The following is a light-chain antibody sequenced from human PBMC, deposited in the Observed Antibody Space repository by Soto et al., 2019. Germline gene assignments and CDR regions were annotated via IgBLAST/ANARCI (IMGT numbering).Light chain of an antibody. Sequence: EIVLTQSPRTLSLSPGESATLSCRASQNVYINSLAWVQQKPGQTPRLLIYGPSTRAAGVPDRFTGSGSGADFALTITRLEPEDFAMYYCQQYGGAPFTFGPGTRV. V-gene: IGKV3-20*01. CDR3: QQYGGAPFT. CDR1: QNVYINS. J-gene: IGKJ3*01. CDR2: GPS.